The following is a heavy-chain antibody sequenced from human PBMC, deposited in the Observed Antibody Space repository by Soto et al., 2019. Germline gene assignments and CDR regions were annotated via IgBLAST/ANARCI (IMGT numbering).Heavy chain of an antibody. CDR3: ARDRATMVRGVIPRWFDP. Sequence: SETLSLTCAVYGGSFSGYYWSWIRQPPGKGLEWIGEINHSGSTNYNPSLKSRVTISVDTSKNHFSLKLSSVTAADTAVYYCARDRATMVRGVIPRWFDPWGQGTLVTVSS. CDR1: GGSFSGYY. CDR2: INHSGST. V-gene: IGHV4-34*01. J-gene: IGHJ5*02. D-gene: IGHD3-10*01.